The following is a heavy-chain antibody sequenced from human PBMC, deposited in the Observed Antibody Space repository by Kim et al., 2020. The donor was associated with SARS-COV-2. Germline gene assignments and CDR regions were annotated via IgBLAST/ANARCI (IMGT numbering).Heavy chain of an antibody. Sequence: GGSLRLSCEASGFTFSRSAMHWVRQAPGKGLEWVAVIGEDGRHENYGDSVKGRFTISRDNFKSTLYLQMNSLRVDHTSVYYCVRGASLWWYFDLWGRGTLVTVSS. CDR2: IGEDGRHE. V-gene: IGHV3-30*04. J-gene: IGHJ2*01. CDR1: GFTFSRSA. CDR3: VRGASLWWYFDL. D-gene: IGHD5-18*01.